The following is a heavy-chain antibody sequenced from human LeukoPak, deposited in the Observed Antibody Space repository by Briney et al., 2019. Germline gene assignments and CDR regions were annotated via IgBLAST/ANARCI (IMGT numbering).Heavy chain of an antibody. J-gene: IGHJ4*02. V-gene: IGHV4-39*07. CDR1: GDSISGSSYY. D-gene: IGHD3-10*01. Sequence: SETLSLTCTVSGDSISGSSYYWGWIRQPPGKGLEWIGSIYYSGSTNYNPSLKSRVTISVDTSKNQFSLKLSSVTAADTAVYYCARGGRGLLWFGELLPQGYFDYWGQGTLVTVSS. CDR2: IYYSGST. CDR3: ARGGRGLLWFGELLPQGYFDY.